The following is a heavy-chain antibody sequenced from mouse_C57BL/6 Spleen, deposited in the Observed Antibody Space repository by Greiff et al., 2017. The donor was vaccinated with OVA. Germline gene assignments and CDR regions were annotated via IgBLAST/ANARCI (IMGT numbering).Heavy chain of an antibody. D-gene: IGHD2-3*01. J-gene: IGHJ2*01. CDR3: ARIYDGYYYFDY. Sequence: EVQLQQSGPELVKPGASVKMSCKASGYTFTDYNMHWVKQSHGKSLEWIGYINPNNGGTSYNQKFKGKATLTVNKSSSTAYMELRSLTSEDSAVYYCARIYDGYYYFDYWGQGTTLTVSS. V-gene: IGHV1-22*01. CDR2: INPNNGGT. CDR1: GYTFTDYN.